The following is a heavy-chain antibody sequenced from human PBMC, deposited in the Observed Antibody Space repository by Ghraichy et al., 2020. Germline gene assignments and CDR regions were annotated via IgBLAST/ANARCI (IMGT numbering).Heavy chain of an antibody. Sequence: GESLNISCKGSGYSFNSYWIAWVRQMPGKGLEWMTIIYPGDSETKYSPSFQGQVTVSVDKSITTAYLHWSSLKASDTATYYCAGLPGGGIAPNYFYGMDVWGQGTTVTVSS. CDR3: AGLPGGGIAPNYFYGMDV. CDR1: GYSFNSYW. V-gene: IGHV5-51*01. D-gene: IGHD6-13*01. CDR2: IYPGDSET. J-gene: IGHJ6*02.